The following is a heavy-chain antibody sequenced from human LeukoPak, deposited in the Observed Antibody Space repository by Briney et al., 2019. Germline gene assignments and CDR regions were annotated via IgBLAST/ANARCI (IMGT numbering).Heavy chain of an antibody. Sequence: PGSSVKVSCKASGGTFSSYAISWVRQAPGQGLVWMGIINPSGGSTSYAQKFQGRVTMTRDTSTSTVYMELSSLRSEDTAVYYCARDHSYYDSSGYLGYWGQGTLVTVSS. CDR2: INPSGGST. V-gene: IGHV1-46*01. CDR3: ARDHSYYDSSGYLGY. D-gene: IGHD3-22*01. CDR1: GGTFSSYA. J-gene: IGHJ4*02.